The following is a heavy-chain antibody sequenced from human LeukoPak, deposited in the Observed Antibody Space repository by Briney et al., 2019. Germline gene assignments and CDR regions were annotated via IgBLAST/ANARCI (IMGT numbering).Heavy chain of an antibody. CDR3: ASLGGIAVAGTFDY. D-gene: IGHD6-19*01. J-gene: IGHJ4*02. V-gene: IGHV4-59*08. CDR1: GGSISSYY. Sequence: SETLSLTCTVSGGSISSYYWSWIRQPPGKGLEWIGYIYYSGSTNYNPSLKSRVTISVDTSKNQFSLKLSSVTAADTAVYYCASLGGIAVAGTFDYWGLGTLVTVSS. CDR2: IYYSGST.